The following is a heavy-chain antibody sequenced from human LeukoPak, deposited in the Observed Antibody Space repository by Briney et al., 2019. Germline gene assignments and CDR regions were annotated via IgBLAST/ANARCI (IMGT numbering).Heavy chain of an antibody. V-gene: IGHV3-7*01. CDR2: IKQDGSEK. CDR1: GFTFSSYW. Sequence: GGSLRLSCAVSGFTFSSYWMSWVRQAPGKGLEWVANIKQDGSEKYYVDSVKGRFTISRDNAKNSLYLQMNSLRAEDTAVYYCARDNYGFDYWGQGTLVTVSS. CDR3: ARDNYGFDY. D-gene: IGHD3-16*01. J-gene: IGHJ4*02.